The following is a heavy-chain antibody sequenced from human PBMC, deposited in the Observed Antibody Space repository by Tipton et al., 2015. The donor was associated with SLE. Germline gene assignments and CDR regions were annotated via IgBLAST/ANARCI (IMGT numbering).Heavy chain of an antibody. J-gene: IGHJ2*01. V-gene: IGHV4-4*07. CDR1: GGSISSHY. CDR2: IYTSGST. CDR3: ARDRMGTRYFDL. Sequence: TLSLICTVPGGSISSHYWSWIRQPPGKALEWIGRIYTSGSTNYNPPLKSRVSMSVDTSKNQFSLKLSSVTAADTAVYYCARDRMGTRYFDLWGRGTLVTVSS. D-gene: IGHD1-14*01.